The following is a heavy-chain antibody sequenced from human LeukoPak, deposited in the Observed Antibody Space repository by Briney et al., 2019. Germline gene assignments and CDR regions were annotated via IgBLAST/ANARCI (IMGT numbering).Heavy chain of an antibody. CDR1: GFTFSTSD. Sequence: PGGSLRLSCVASGFTFSTSDLTWVRQAPGEGLQWVSSISKSGATTYYADSVKGRFTISRDNSKNTLYLQMNSLRAEDTAVYYCAKGWTTFDYWGQGTLVTVSS. J-gene: IGHJ4*02. CDR3: AKGWTTFDY. D-gene: IGHD1-1*01. V-gene: IGHV3-23*01. CDR2: ISKSGATT.